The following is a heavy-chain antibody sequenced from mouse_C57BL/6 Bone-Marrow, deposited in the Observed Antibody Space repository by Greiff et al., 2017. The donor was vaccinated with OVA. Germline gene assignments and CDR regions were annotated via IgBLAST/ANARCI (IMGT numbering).Heavy chain of an antibody. J-gene: IGHJ4*01. D-gene: IGHD1-1*01. CDR1: GFTFSDYG. CDR2: ISSGSSTI. CDR3: ARDDGSSNYAMDY. V-gene: IGHV5-17*01. Sequence: EVKLVESGGGLVKPGGSLKLSCAASGFTFSDYGMHWVRQAPEKGLEWVAYISSGSSTIYYADTVKGRFPISRDNAKNTLFLQMTSLRSEKTAMYYCARDDGSSNYAMDYWGQGTSVTVSS.